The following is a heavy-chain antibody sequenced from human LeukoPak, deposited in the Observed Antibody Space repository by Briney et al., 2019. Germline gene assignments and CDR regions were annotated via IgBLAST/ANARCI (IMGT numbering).Heavy chain of an antibody. Sequence: GSLRLSCTSSGFTFGDYAMSWFRQAPGKGLEWVAFIRGKAYGGTTEYAASVKGRFIISRDDSKSIAYLQMNSLKTEDTAVYYCTKYSGRIDYWGQGTLVTVSS. D-gene: IGHD5-18*01. V-gene: IGHV3-49*03. CDR2: IRGKAYGGTT. CDR1: GFTFGDYA. CDR3: TKYSGRIDY. J-gene: IGHJ4*02.